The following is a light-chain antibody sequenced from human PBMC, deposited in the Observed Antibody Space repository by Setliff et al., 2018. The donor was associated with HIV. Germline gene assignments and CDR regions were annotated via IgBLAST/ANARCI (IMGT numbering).Light chain of an antibody. CDR1: TSNVGAGYD. CDR2: RNN. J-gene: IGLJ1*01. CDR3: CSHAGSGTYI. Sequence: QSVLAQPPSVSGAPGQRVTISCTGSTSNVGAGYDVHWFQQLPGAAPKTLIYRNNNRPSGVPDRFSGSKSGTSASLAITGLQAEDEADYFCCSHAGSGTYIFATGTKVTVL. V-gene: IGLV1-40*01.